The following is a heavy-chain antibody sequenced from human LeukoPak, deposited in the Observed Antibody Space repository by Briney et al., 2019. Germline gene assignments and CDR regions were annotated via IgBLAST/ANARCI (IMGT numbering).Heavy chain of an antibody. CDR3: ARDPESSSFDL. CDR2: IDQGGSVR. D-gene: IGHD6-13*01. CDR1: GFSFSSYW. Sequence: GGSLRLFCAASGFSFSSYWMGWVRQTPEKGLEFVANIDQGGSVRNYMDSLKGRCTISRDNAKKSLYLEINSLRADDTAVYYCARDPESSSFDLWGRGALVTVSS. V-gene: IGHV3-7*01. J-gene: IGHJ4*02.